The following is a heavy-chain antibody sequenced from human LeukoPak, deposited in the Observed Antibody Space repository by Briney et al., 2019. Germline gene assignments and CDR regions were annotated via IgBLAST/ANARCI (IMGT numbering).Heavy chain of an antibody. D-gene: IGHD6-13*01. Sequence: GGSLRLSCAASGFTFSSYSMNWVRQAPGKGLEWVSAISGSGGSTYYADSVKGRFTISRDNAKNSLYLQMNSLRAEDTAVYYCAREIHTGYSSSWYYYYYGMDVWGQGTTVTVSS. J-gene: IGHJ6*02. CDR1: GFTFSSYS. CDR2: ISGSGGST. V-gene: IGHV3-21*01. CDR3: AREIHTGYSSSWYYYYYGMDV.